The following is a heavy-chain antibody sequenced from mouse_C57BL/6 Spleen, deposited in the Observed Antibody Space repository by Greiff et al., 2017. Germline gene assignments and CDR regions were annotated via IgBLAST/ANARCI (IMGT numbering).Heavy chain of an antibody. CDR2: IYPGDGDT. Sequence: QVQLQQSGPELVKPGASVKISCKASGYAFSSSWMNWVKQRPGKGLEWIGRIYPGDGDTNYNGKFKGKATLTADKSSSTAYMQLSSLTSEDSAVYFCATTSQATWRFAYRGQGTLVTVSA. J-gene: IGHJ3*01. D-gene: IGHD3-2*02. V-gene: IGHV1-82*01. CDR1: GYAFSSSW. CDR3: ATTSQATWRFAY.